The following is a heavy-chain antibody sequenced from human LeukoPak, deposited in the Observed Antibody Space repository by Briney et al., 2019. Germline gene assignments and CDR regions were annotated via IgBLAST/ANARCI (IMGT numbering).Heavy chain of an antibody. Sequence: GRSLRLSCAASGFTFSSYGMHWVRQAPGKGLEWVAVISYDGSNKYYADSVKGRFTISRDNSKNTLYLQMNSLRAEDTAVYYCAKDRIAVAGYRIDYWGQGTLVTVSS. V-gene: IGHV3-30*18. CDR1: GFTFSSYG. D-gene: IGHD6-19*01. CDR3: AKDRIAVAGYRIDY. CDR2: ISYDGSNK. J-gene: IGHJ4*02.